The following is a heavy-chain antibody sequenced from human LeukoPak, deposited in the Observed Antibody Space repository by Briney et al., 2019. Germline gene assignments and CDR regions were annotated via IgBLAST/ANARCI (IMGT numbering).Heavy chain of an antibody. V-gene: IGHV3-53*01. CDR1: GFTVSRNY. J-gene: IGHJ4*02. CDR2: ITSGGNT. Sequence: GGSLRLSCAASGFTVSRNYMNGVRQAPGKGLEWVSVITSGGNTYYADSVKGRFTTSRDNSKNTLYVQMNSLRAEDTAIYYCARGRGYRDYDRPLDYWGQGTLVTVSS. D-gene: IGHD5-12*01. CDR3: ARGRGYRDYDRPLDY.